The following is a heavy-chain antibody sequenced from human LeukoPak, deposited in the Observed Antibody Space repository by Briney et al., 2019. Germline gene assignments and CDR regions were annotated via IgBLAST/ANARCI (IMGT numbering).Heavy chain of an antibody. V-gene: IGHV3-7*01. D-gene: IGHD6-19*01. J-gene: IGHJ4*02. CDR1: GFTFINYW. CDR2: IKQDGSEK. CDR3: ARAHSSGWFSDY. Sequence: GGSLRLSCAASGFTFINYWMSWVRQAPGKGLEWVANIKQDGSEKYYVDSVKGRFTISRDNAKNSLYLQMNSLRAEDTAVYYCARAHSSGWFSDYWGQGTLVTVSS.